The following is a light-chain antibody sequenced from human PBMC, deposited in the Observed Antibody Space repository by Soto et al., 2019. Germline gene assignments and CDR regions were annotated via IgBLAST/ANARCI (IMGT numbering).Light chain of an antibody. Sequence: EILMTQSPATLSVSPGERATLSCRASQSVTINLAWYQQKPGQAPRLLIYGASSRATGIPARFSGSGSGAEFTLTISSLQSEDLAVYYCKQYSNWPWTFGQGTKVEIK. V-gene: IGKV3D-15*01. CDR1: QSVTIN. J-gene: IGKJ1*01. CDR3: KQYSNWPWT. CDR2: GAS.